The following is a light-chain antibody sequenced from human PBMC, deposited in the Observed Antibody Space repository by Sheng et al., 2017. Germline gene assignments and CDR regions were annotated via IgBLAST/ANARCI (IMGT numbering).Light chain of an antibody. Sequence: DIQMTQSPSSLSASVGDRVTITCQASQDISNYLNRYQQKPGKAPKLPIYAASSLQSGVPSRFSGSGSGTDFTLTISSLQPEDFATYYCQQSYSTPRTFGQGTKLEIK. CDR3: QQSYSTPRT. CDR2: AAS. V-gene: IGKV1-39*01. CDR1: QDISNY. J-gene: IGKJ2*01.